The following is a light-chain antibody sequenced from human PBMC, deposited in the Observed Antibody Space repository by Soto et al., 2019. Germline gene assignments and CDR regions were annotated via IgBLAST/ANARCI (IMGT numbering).Light chain of an antibody. J-gene: IGKJ1*01. Sequence: ELVMTQSPATLSVSPGERATLSCRASQRVSSNLAWYQQKPGQAPRLLIYGASTRATGIPARFSVSGSGTEFTLTISSLQSEDFAVYYCQHYNNWPRTFGQGTKVEIK. CDR2: GAS. CDR3: QHYNNWPRT. CDR1: QRVSSN. V-gene: IGKV3-15*01.